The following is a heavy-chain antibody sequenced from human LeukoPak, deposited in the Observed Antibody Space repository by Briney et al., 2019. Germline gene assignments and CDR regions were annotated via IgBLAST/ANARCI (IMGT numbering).Heavy chain of an antibody. D-gene: IGHD6-13*01. CDR1: GYTFTSYA. CDR2: INAGNGNT. CDR3: ARVSSSWSSYGMDV. J-gene: IGHJ6*02. V-gene: IGHV1-3*01. Sequence: ASVKVSCKASGYTFTSYAMHWVRQAPGQWLEWMGWINAGNGNTKYSQKFQGRVTITRDTSASTAYMELSSLRSEDTAVYYCARVSSSWSSYGMDVWGQGTTVTVSS.